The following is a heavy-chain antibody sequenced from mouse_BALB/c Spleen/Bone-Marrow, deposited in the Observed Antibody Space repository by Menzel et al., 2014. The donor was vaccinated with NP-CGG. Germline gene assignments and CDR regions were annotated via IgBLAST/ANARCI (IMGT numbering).Heavy chain of an antibody. CDR3: ARRADSSGYVDAMDY. Sequence: VQLQQSGAELVRPGVSVKISCKGSGYTFTDYAMHWVKQSHAKSLEWIGVISTYYGDASYNQKFKGKATMTVDKSSSTAYTELARLTSEDSAIYYCARRADSSGYVDAMDYWGQGTSVTVSS. J-gene: IGHJ4*01. V-gene: IGHV1S137*01. CDR2: ISTYYGDA. CDR1: GYTFTDYA. D-gene: IGHD3-2*01.